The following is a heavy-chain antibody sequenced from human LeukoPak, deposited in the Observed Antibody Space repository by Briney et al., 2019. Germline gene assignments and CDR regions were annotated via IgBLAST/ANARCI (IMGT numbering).Heavy chain of an antibody. Sequence: GGSLRLSCAASGFTFSSYEMNWVRQAPGKGLEWGSYINSSCNTIYYADSVKGRFTISRDNAKNSLYLQMNSLRAEDTAVYYCARVVQSTDSSGFYLPEYFQHWGQGTLVTVSS. D-gene: IGHD3-22*01. V-gene: IGHV3-48*03. J-gene: IGHJ1*01. CDR1: GFTFSSYE. CDR2: INSSCNTI. CDR3: ARVVQSTDSSGFYLPEYFQH.